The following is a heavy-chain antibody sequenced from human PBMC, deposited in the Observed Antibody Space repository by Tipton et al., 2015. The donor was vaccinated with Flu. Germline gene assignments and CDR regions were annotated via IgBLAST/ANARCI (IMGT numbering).Heavy chain of an antibody. V-gene: IGHV3-15*01. CDR1: GFTFRNAW. CDR3: TAGYGTSDCDF. CDR2: VKSRKDGGTT. D-gene: IGHD5-12*01. Sequence: SLRLSCAASGFTFRNAWMTWVRQAPGKGLEWVGRVKSRKDGGTTEYAAAVTDRFTISRDDSKDTVTLQMNRLKVEDTAVYYCTAGYGTSDCDFWGQGTLVTVSS. J-gene: IGHJ4*02.